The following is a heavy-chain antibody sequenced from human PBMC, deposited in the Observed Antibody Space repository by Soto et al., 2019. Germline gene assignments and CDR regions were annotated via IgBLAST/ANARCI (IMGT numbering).Heavy chain of an antibody. CDR3: SHGYAQYFNS. V-gene: IGHV3-15*07. J-gene: IGHJ4*02. CDR2: IRSKSDGGTT. CDR1: GVTLTDVW. D-gene: IGHD3-16*01. Sequence: EVQLVESGGGLVKPGGSLRLSCVVSGVTLTDVWMNWVRQAPGKGLEWVGRIRSKSDGGTTDYAAPVKGRFTISRDDSKNTLYLQMSSLKIEDTAVYYCSHGYAQYFNSLGQGTLVTVSS.